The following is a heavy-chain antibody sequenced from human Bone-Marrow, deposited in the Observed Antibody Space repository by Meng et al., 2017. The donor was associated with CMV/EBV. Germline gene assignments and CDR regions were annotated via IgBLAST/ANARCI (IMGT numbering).Heavy chain of an antibody. J-gene: IGHJ2*01. CDR1: GGSVSSGSYY. Sequence: SETLSLTCTVSGGSVSSGSYYWSWIRQPPGKGLEWIGYIYYSGSTNYNPSLKSRVTISKDTSKNQLSLKLTFVTAADTAVYYCARGIKDYDFWPFDLWGRGTQVTVSS. D-gene: IGHD3-3*01. CDR2: IYYSGST. V-gene: IGHV4-61*01. CDR3: ARGIKDYDFWPFDL.